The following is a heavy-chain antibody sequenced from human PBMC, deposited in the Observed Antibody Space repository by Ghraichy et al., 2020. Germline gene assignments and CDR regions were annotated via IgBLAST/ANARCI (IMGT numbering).Heavy chain of an antibody. V-gene: IGHV3-7*03. Sequence: GGSLRLSCAASGFTFSSHYMTWVRQAPGKGLEWVANIRQDGSDTFYQDSVRGRFTISRDNAKNSLYLQMNSLRADDTAVYYCARESVLTGRGDDASDIWGQGTMATVSP. D-gene: IGHD3-9*01. CDR2: IRQDGSDT. CDR3: ARESVLTGRGDDASDI. CDR1: GFTFSSHY. J-gene: IGHJ3*02.